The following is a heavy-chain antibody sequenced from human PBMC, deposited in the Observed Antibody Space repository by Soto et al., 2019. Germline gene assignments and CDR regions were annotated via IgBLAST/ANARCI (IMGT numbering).Heavy chain of an antibody. CDR3: ARKGAVAASNGGLYYYYGMDV. V-gene: IGHV1-18*01. D-gene: IGHD6-19*01. CDR1: GYTFTSYG. J-gene: IGHJ6*02. Sequence: QVQLVQSGAEVKKPGASVKVSCKASGYTFTSYGISWVRQAPGQGLEWMGWISAYNGNTNYAQKLQGRVTMTTDTSTSTAYMELRSLRSDDTAVYYCARKGAVAASNGGLYYYYGMDVWGQGTTVTVSS. CDR2: ISAYNGNT.